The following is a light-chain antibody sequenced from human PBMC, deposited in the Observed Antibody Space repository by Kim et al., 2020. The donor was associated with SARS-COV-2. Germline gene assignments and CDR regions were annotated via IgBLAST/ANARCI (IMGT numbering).Light chain of an antibody. CDR3: QSYDRSLSGSI. Sequence: QLVLTQPPSVSGAPGQRVTISCTGSSSNIGAHYDVHWYQQLPGTAPKLLIYGNNNRPSGVPDRFSGSKSGTSASLAITGLQAEDEADYYCQSYDRSLSGSIFGGGTRLTVL. V-gene: IGLV1-40*01. CDR1: SSNIGAHYD. J-gene: IGLJ2*01. CDR2: GNN.